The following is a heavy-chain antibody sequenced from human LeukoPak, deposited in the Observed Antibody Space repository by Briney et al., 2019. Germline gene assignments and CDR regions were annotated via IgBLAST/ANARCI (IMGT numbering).Heavy chain of an antibody. V-gene: IGHV3-7*01. D-gene: IGHD3-10*01. CDR3: AKDDSEDYFGSGTPSPFDI. CDR1: GFTFSSYW. J-gene: IGHJ3*02. CDR2: IKQDGSEK. Sequence: GGSLRLSCAASGFTFSSYWMSWVRQAPGKGLEWVANIKQDGSEKYYVDSVKGRFTISRDNSKNTLYLQMNSLRAADTAVYYCAKDDSEDYFGSGTPSPFDIWGQGTMVTVSS.